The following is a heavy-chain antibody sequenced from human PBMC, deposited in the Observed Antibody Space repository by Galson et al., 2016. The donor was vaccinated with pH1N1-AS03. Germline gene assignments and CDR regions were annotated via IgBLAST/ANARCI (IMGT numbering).Heavy chain of an antibody. CDR2: ISSSGIT. CDR3: ARRRVVTKTSNYYLDS. D-gene: IGHD3-3*01. V-gene: IGHV4-59*10. Sequence: IRQTAGKELEWIGHISSSGITSYHPSLKSRASMSVAPSRNQFSLNLTSVTAADTAVYFCARRRVVTKTSNYYLDSWGQGTLVTVSS. J-gene: IGHJ4*02.